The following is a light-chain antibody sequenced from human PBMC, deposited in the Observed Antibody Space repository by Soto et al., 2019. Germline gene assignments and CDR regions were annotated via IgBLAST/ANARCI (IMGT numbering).Light chain of an antibody. CDR1: QSVSSTY. CDR2: GAS. Sequence: IVLTQSPGTLSLSPGERATLSCRAIQSVSSTYLAWYQQKPGQAPRVLIYGASIRATGIPERFSGGGSGTDFTLTVSRLEPEYFAVYYCQPYGSSLFTFGHGTKVDIK. CDR3: QPYGSSLFT. V-gene: IGKV3-20*01. J-gene: IGKJ3*01.